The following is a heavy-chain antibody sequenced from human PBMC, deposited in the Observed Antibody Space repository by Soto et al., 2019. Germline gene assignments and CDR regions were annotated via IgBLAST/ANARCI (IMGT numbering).Heavy chain of an antibody. Sequence: QVQLQESGPGLVKPSQTLSLTCTVSCGSISSGGYYWSWIRQHPGKGLEWIGYIYYSGSTYYNPSLKRRVTISVDTSKNQFSLKLSSVTAADTAVYDCARGPELREGVAFDIWGQGTMVTASS. CDR2: IYYSGST. CDR3: ARGPELREGVAFDI. CDR1: CGSISSGGYY. D-gene: IGHD1-7*01. V-gene: IGHV4-31*03. J-gene: IGHJ3*02.